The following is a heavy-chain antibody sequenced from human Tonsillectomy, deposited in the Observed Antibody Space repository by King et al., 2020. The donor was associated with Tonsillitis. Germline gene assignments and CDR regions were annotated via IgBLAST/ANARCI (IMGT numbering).Heavy chain of an antibody. Sequence: QVQLQESGPGLVKPSETLSLTCTFSGGSISGYYWSWIRQPPGKGLEWIGYIYYSGSTNYNPSLKSRVTISVDTSKNQFSLKLSSVTAADTAVYYCARGPDFWGGYLGHDYWGQGTLVTVSS. CDR2: IYYSGST. D-gene: IGHD3-3*01. CDR1: GGSISGYY. CDR3: ARGPDFWGGYLGHDY. V-gene: IGHV4-59*01. J-gene: IGHJ4*02.